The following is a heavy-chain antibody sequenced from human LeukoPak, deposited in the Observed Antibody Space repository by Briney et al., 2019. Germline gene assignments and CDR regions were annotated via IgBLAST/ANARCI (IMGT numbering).Heavy chain of an antibody. CDR3: AKAFQRGWERDAFAF. J-gene: IGHJ3*01. CDR2: ISGSGDTT. V-gene: IGHV3-53*01. Sequence: PGGSLRLSCAASGLTASSNYMTWVRQAPGKGLEWVSLISGSGDTTNYADSVKGRFTISRDNSKNTLYLQMNSLGADETAVYYCAKAFQRGWERDAFAFWGQGTLVTVSS. D-gene: IGHD1-26*01. CDR1: GLTASSNY.